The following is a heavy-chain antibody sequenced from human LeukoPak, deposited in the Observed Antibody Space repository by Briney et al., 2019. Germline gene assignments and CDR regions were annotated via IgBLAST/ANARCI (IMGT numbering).Heavy chain of an antibody. V-gene: IGHV1-18*01. Sequence: ASEKVSCKASGYTFTSYGISWVRQAPGQGLEWMGWISAYNGNTNYAQKLQGRVTMTTDTSTSTAYMELRSLRSDDTAVYYCAREPPYYDFWSGQYYFDYWGQGTLVTVSS. CDR2: ISAYNGNT. J-gene: IGHJ4*02. D-gene: IGHD3-3*01. CDR1: GYTFTSYG. CDR3: AREPPYYDFWSGQYYFDY.